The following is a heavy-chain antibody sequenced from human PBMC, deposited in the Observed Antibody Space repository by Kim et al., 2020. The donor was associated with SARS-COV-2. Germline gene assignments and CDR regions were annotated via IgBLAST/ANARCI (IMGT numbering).Heavy chain of an antibody. CDR2: ISYDGSNK. Sequence: GGSLRLSCAASGFTFSSYGMHWVRQAPGKGLEWVAVISYDGSNKYYADSVKGRFTISRDNSKNTLYLQMNSLRAEDTAVYYCANLQGAAAFTYYYYYGMDVWGQGTTVPSP. V-gene: IGHV3-30*18. CDR1: GFTFSSYG. J-gene: IGHJ6*02. D-gene: IGHD6-13*01. CDR3: ANLQGAAAFTYYYYYGMDV.